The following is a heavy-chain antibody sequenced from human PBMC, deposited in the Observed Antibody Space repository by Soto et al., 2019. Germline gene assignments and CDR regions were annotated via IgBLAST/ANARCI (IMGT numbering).Heavy chain of an antibody. J-gene: IGHJ6*02. D-gene: IGHD6-19*01. CDR1: GFTFSNAW. Sequence: EVQLVESGGGLVKPGGSLRLSCAASGFTFSNAWMNWVRQAPGKGLEWVGRIKSKTDGGTTDYAAPVKGRFTISRDDSKNTLYMQMNSLRTEVTVVYYCTTDPVGGRPEQWLKDHGGYYYYYGMDVWGQGTTVTVSS. CDR2: IKSKTDGGTT. V-gene: IGHV3-15*07. CDR3: TTDPVGGRPEQWLKDHGGYYYYYGMDV.